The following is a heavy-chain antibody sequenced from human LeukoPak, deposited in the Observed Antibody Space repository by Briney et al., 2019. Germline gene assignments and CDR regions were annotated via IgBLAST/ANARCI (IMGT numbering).Heavy chain of an antibody. D-gene: IGHD6-13*01. CDR1: GGSINSSSYY. V-gene: IGHV4-39*07. CDR2: IYSSGST. Sequence: SETLSLTCTVSGGSINSSSYYWGWIRQPPGKGLEWIGSIYSSGSTNYNPSLKSRVTISVDTSKNQFSLKLSSVTAADTAVYYCARTGYSSSWYVVGYWGQGTLVTVSS. CDR3: ARTGYSSSWYVVGY. J-gene: IGHJ4*02.